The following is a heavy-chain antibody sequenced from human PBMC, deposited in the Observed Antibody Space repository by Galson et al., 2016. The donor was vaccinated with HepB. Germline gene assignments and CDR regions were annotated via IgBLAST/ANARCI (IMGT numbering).Heavy chain of an antibody. CDR3: AREDWNNAPGYDV. V-gene: IGHV4-39*07. Sequence: SETLSLTCTVSGGSISSNNYYWGWIRQPPGKGLEWLGTMYYTGSTYYNASLKSRVTISISTSENQFYLKLTSMTAANTAVYFCAREDWNNAPGYDVWGQGRMVIVSS. CDR1: GGSISSNNYY. D-gene: IGHD1/OR15-1a*01. J-gene: IGHJ3*01. CDR2: MYYTGST.